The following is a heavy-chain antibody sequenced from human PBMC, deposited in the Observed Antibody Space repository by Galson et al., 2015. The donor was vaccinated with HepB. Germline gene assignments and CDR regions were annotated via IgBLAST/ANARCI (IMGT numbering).Heavy chain of an antibody. D-gene: IGHD6-6*01. CDR3: ARTSEYSSSSGPSGGFDP. CDR1: GGTFGNYV. J-gene: IGHJ5*02. V-gene: IGHV1-69*13. Sequence: SVKVSCKASGGTFGNYVISWVRQAPGQGLEWMGGIIPIFGPANYAQKFQGRVTITADESTSTAYMELSSLRSEDTAVYYCARTSEYSSSSGPSGGFDPWGQGTLVTVSS. CDR2: IIPIFGPA.